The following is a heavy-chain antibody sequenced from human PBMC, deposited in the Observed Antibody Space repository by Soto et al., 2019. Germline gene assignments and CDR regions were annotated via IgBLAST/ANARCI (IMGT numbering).Heavy chain of an antibody. D-gene: IGHD3-22*01. CDR3: ARQVTMIVNRDAFDI. Sequence: GESLKISCKGSGYSFTSYWIGWVRQMPGKGLEWMGIIYPGDSDTRYSPSFQGQVTISADKSISTAYLQWSSLKASDTAMYYCARQVTMIVNRDAFDIWGQGTMVTVSS. J-gene: IGHJ3*02. V-gene: IGHV5-51*01. CDR2: IYPGDSDT. CDR1: GYSFTSYW.